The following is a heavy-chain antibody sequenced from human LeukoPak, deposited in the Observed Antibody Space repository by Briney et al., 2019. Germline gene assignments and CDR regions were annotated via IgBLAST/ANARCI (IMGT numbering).Heavy chain of an antibody. Sequence: GGSLRLSCAASGFTFSSYSMIWVRQAPGKGLEWVSSISSSSSYIYYADSVKGRFTISRDNAKNSLYLQMNSLRAEDTAVYYCARDGYYYDSSGYWDFDYWGQGTLVTVSS. CDR2: ISSSSSYI. CDR3: ARDGYYYDSSGYWDFDY. V-gene: IGHV3-21*01. CDR1: GFTFSSYS. J-gene: IGHJ4*02. D-gene: IGHD3-22*01.